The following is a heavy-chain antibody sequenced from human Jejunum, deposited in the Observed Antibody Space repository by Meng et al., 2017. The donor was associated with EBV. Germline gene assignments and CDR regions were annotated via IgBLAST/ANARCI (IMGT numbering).Heavy chain of an antibody. Sequence: QLRLQESGQGLVKPSGTLSPTCAVAGGSISTDNWWSWVRQPPGKGLEYIGEIHHSGSTKYNPSLKSRVTISVDKSNNHFSLKLSSVTAADTAVYYCARDRGVEDYWGQGTLVTVSS. CDR2: IHHSGST. V-gene: IGHV4-4*02. D-gene: IGHD5-24*01. CDR1: GGSISTDNW. J-gene: IGHJ4*02. CDR3: ARDRGVEDY.